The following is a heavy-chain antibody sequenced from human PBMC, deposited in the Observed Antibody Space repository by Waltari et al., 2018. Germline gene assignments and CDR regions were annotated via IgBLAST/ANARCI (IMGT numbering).Heavy chain of an antibody. D-gene: IGHD3-22*01. Sequence: QVQLVESGGGVVQPGRSLRLSWAASECTFGSYAMHWVRQAPGKGLEWVAVISYNERNIYYVDSVKGRFTISRDNSKKMLYLQMNSLRAEDTAVYYCARDYCDRTNCHGMDVWGRGTTVTVSS. CDR3: ARDYCDRTNCHGMDV. J-gene: IGHJ6*02. CDR2: ISYNERNI. CDR1: ECTFGSYA. V-gene: IGHV3-30*04.